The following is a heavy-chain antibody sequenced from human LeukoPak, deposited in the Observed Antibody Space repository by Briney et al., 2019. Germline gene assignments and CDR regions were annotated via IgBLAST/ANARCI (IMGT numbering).Heavy chain of an antibody. V-gene: IGHV1-2*02. CDR3: TRGDNWNDEYYFDY. J-gene: IGHJ4*02. Sequence: GASVKVSCKASGYTFTGYYMHWVRQAPGQGLEWVGWIIPNSGGTNYAQKFQGRVTMTRDTSISTAYMELSRLTSDDTAVYYCTRGDNWNDEYYFDYWGQGTLVTVSS. CDR1: GYTFTGYY. CDR2: IIPNSGGT. D-gene: IGHD1-1*01.